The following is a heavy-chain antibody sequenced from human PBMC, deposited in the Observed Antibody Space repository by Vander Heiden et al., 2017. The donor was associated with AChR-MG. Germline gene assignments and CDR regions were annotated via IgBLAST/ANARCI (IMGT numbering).Heavy chain of an antibody. CDR3: VRSWDGDYIDY. CDR1: GFTVSNNY. CDR2: IYSGGRT. V-gene: IGHV3-53*02. Sequence: EVQLVETGGGLIQPGGSLRLSCVAYGFTVSNNYMSWVRQVQGKGLEWVSDIYSGGRTYYADSVEGRFAISRDNSKNTLYLQMNSLRADDTAVYYCVRSWDGDYIDYWGQGTLVTVSS. D-gene: IGHD4-17*01. J-gene: IGHJ4*02.